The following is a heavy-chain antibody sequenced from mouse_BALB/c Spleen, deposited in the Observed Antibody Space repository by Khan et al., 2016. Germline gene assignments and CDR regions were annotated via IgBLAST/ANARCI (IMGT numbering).Heavy chain of an antibody. V-gene: IGHV1-85*01. Sequence: QVQLQQPGAELVKPGASVKLSCKASGYTFTSYDINWVRQRPEQGLEWIGWIFPGDGSTKYNEKFKGKATLTTDKSSSTAYMQLSRLTSEDSAVYCWAREESNYDYFDYWGQGTTLTVSS. CDR3: AREESNYDYFDY. CDR1: GYTFTSYD. J-gene: IGHJ2*01. CDR2: IFPGDGST. D-gene: IGHD2-5*01.